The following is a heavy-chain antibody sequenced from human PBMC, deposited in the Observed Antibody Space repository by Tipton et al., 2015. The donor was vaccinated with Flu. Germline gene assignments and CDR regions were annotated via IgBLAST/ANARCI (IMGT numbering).Heavy chain of an antibody. CDR2: INQDGTEK. CDR1: GFTFGSYW. V-gene: IGHV3-7*01. D-gene: IGHD3-16*02. J-gene: IGHJ4*02. Sequence: SLRLSCAASGFTFGSYWMTWVRQTPGKGLEWVANINQDGTEKYYVDSVKGRFSISRDNAQKSLSLEMSSLRADDTSLYYCARARHHYVWGSYRTHFDYWGQGVLVTVSS. CDR3: ARARHHYVWGSYRTHFDY.